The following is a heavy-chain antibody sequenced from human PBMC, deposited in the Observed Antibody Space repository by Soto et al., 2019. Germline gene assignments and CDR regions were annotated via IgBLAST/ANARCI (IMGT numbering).Heavy chain of an antibody. V-gene: IGHV1-2*04. Sequence: GASVKVSCKASGYTFTGYYMHWVRQAPGQGLEWMGWINPNSGGTNYAQKFQGWVTMTRDTSISTAYMELSRLRSDDTAVYYCARDRGVTGIYGYSYGQAYYYYGMDVWGQGTTVTVSS. J-gene: IGHJ6*02. CDR2: INPNSGGT. CDR3: ARDRGVTGIYGYSYGQAYYYYGMDV. D-gene: IGHD5-18*01. CDR1: GYTFTGYY.